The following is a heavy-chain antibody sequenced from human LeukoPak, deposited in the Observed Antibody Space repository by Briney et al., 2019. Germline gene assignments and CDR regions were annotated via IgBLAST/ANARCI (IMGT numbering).Heavy chain of an antibody. CDR2: ISGSGGST. CDR3: ALTLWSLDY. CDR1: GFTFSSYA. J-gene: IGHJ4*02. D-gene: IGHD3-10*01. Sequence: AGGSLRLSCAASGFTFSSYAMSWVRQAPGKGLEWVSAISGSGGSTYYADSVEGRFTISRDNSKNTLYLQMNSLRAEDTAVYYCALTLWSLDYWGQGTLVTVSS. V-gene: IGHV3-23*01.